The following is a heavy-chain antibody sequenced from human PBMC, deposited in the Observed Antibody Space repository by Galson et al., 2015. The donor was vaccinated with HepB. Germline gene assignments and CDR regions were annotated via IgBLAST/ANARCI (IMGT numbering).Heavy chain of an antibody. Sequence: SLRLSCAASGFTFSSYAMHWVRQAPGKGLEWVAVISYDGSNKYYADSVKGRFTISRDNSKNTLYLQMNSLRAEDTAVYYCARDPIAVADEGWGYYFDYWGQGTLVTVSS. CDR1: GFTFSSYA. D-gene: IGHD6-19*01. CDR3: ARDPIAVADEGWGYYFDY. V-gene: IGHV3-30*04. J-gene: IGHJ4*02. CDR2: ISYDGSNK.